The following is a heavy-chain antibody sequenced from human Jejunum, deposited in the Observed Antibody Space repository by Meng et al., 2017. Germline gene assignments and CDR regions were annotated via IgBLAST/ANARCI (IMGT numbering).Heavy chain of an antibody. CDR2: IGYDGNTK. D-gene: IGHD6-19*01. CDR3: ATWAGSDKTSDWSGPLDY. V-gene: IGHV3-30*02. J-gene: IGHJ4*02. CDR1: GFPFSTYG. Sequence: GGSLRLSCAASGFPFSTYGMHWVRQPPGKGLQWVAFIGYDGNTKYYTDSVKGRFTISRDNSKNLLYLQMNSPRVEDTAVYYCATWAGSDKTSDWSGPLDYWGQGTLVTVSS.